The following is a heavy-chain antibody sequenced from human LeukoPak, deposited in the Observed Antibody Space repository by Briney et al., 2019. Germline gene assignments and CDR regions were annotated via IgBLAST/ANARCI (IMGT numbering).Heavy chain of an antibody. D-gene: IGHD4-17*01. Sequence: KFQGRVTITRDTSASTAYMELRSLRSDDTAVYYCARGKDDYGAPVGYWGQGTLVTVSS. V-gene: IGHV1-3*01. CDR3: ARGKDDYGAPVGY. J-gene: IGHJ4*02.